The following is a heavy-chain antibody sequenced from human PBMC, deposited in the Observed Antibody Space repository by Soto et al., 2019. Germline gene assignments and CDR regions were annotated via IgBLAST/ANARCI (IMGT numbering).Heavy chain of an antibody. CDR2: VSPDGVNT. CDR1: GFTFSATT. V-gene: IGHV3-64*01. CDR3: ARGEYGDYIFTY. D-gene: IGHD4-17*01. J-gene: IGHJ4*01. Sequence: GGSLRLSCTGSGFTFSATTLHWVRQAPGKGLEYVSAVSPDGVNTYYANSVKGRFTISRDNSKNTLYLQMGSLRAEDMAVYYCARGEYGDYIFTYWGRGTLVTVSS.